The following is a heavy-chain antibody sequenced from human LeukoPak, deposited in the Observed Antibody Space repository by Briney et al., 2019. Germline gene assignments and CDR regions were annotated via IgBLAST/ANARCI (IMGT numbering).Heavy chain of an antibody. Sequence: GGSLRLSCAASGFTFSDYCMSWIRQAPGKGLEWVSYISSSSSYTNYADSVKGRFTISRDNAKNSLYLQMNSLRAEDTAVYYCARCEYGDYGDYWGQGTLVTVSS. D-gene: IGHD4-17*01. J-gene: IGHJ4*02. CDR3: ARCEYGDYGDY. CDR2: ISSSSSYT. V-gene: IGHV3-11*06. CDR1: GFTFSDYC.